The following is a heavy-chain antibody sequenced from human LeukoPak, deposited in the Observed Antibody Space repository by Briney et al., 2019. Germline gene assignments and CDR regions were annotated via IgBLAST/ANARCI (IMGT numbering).Heavy chain of an antibody. V-gene: IGHV3-30-3*01. J-gene: IGHJ4*02. CDR1: GFTFSSYA. D-gene: IGHD2-21*02. CDR2: ISYDGSNK. Sequence: GGSLRLSCAASGFTFSSYAMHWVRQAPGKGLEWVAVISYDGSNKYYADSVKGRFTISRDNSKNTLYLQMNSLRAEDTAVYYCARASYCGGDCYSGIGLDYWGQGTLVTVSS. CDR3: ARASYCGGDCYSGIGLDY.